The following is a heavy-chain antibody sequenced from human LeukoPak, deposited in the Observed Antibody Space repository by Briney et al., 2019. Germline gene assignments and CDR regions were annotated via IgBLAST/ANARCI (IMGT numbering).Heavy chain of an antibody. J-gene: IGHJ4*02. CDR1: GGSISSSNW. V-gene: IGHV4-4*02. D-gene: IGHD2-15*01. CDR2: IYHSGST. Sequence: KSSETLSLTCAVSGGSISSSNWWSWVRQPPGKGLEWIGEIYHSGSTNYNPSLKSRVTISVDKSKNQFSLKLSSVTAADTAVYYCARVPSSGSGLDYWGQGTLVTVSS. CDR3: ARVPSSGSGLDY.